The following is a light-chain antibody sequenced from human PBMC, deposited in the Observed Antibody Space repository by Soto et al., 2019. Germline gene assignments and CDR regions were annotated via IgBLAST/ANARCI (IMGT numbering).Light chain of an antibody. J-gene: IGKJ1*01. CDR2: KAS. CDR1: QSISSW. CDR3: QQYSGYSRT. Sequence: DIQMTQSPSTLSASVGDRVTITCRASQSISSWLAWYQQKPGKAPNLLIYKASRLHSGVSSRFSGSESGTEFTLTISSLQPDDFATYYCQQYSGYSRTFGQGTKVDNK. V-gene: IGKV1-5*03.